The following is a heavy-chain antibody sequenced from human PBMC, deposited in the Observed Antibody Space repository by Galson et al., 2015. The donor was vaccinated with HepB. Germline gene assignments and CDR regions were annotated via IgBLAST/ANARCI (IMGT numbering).Heavy chain of an antibody. CDR1: GFTFSSYN. D-gene: IGHD1-14*01. J-gene: IGHJ4*02. CDR3: ARAEMTPDY. V-gene: IGHV3-21*01. CDR2: ISSINSYI. Sequence: SLRLSCAASGFTFSSYNMNWARQAPGKGLEWVSSISSINSYIYYADYADSVKGRFTISRDNAKNSLYLQMNSLRAEDTAVYYCARAEMTPDYWGRGTLVTVSS.